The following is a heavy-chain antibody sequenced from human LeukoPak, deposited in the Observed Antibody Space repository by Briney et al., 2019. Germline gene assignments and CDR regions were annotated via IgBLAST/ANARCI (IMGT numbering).Heavy chain of an antibody. D-gene: IGHD5-24*01. Sequence: GGSLRLSCAASGFTFSSYGMNWVRQAAGKGLEWVSYISSTSRTIYDADSVNGRFTISRDNAKNSLYLQMNSLRDEDTAVYYCARDPLRWLQNNYYYYYMDVWGKGTTVTVSS. J-gene: IGHJ6*03. CDR1: GFTFSSYG. CDR2: ISSTSRTI. V-gene: IGHV3-48*02. CDR3: ARDPLRWLQNNYYYYYMDV.